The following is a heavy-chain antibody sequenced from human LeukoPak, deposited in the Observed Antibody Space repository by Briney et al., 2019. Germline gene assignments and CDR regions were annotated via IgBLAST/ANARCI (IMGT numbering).Heavy chain of an antibody. CDR3: ARSPRYSRLNRG. CDR1: GFTFSTYS. J-gene: IGHJ4*02. Sequence: GGSLRLSCATSGFTFSTYSMNWVRQAPAKGLEWVSSISRSSSYIYYADSVKGRFPISRDNAKNSLYLQMNSLRAEDTALYYCARSPRYSRLNRGWGQGTLVTVSS. CDR2: ISRSSSYI. D-gene: IGHD6-13*01. V-gene: IGHV3-21*01.